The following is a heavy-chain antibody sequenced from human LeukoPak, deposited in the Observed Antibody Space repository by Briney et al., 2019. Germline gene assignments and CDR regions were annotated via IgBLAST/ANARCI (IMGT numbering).Heavy chain of an antibody. J-gene: IGHJ6*03. CDR1: GYTFTGYY. Sequence: ASVKVSCKASGYTFTGYYMHWVRQAPGQGLEWMGWINPNSGGTNYAQKFQGRVTITADESTSTAYMELSSLRSEDTAVYYCASNIVVVPAAMWYYYYYMDVWGKGTTVTISS. D-gene: IGHD2-2*01. CDR2: INPNSGGT. CDR3: ASNIVVVPAAMWYYYYYMDV. V-gene: IGHV1-2*02.